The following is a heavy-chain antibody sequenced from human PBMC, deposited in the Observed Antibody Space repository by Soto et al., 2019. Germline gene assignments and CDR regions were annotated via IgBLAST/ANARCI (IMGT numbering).Heavy chain of an antibody. J-gene: IGHJ5*02. CDR3: ARAPLIYNWFDP. D-gene: IGHD3-16*01. CDR1: GGSISSYY. Sequence: PSETLSLTCTVSGGSISSYYWSWIRQPPGKGLEWIGYIYYSGSTNYNPSLKSRVTISVDTSKNQFSLKLSSVTAADTAVYYCARAPLIYNWFDPWGQGTLVTVSS. CDR2: IYYSGST. V-gene: IGHV4-59*01.